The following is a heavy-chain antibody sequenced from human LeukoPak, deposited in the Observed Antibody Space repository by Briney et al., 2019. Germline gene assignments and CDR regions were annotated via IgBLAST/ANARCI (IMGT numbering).Heavy chain of an antibody. D-gene: IGHD3-22*01. CDR2: INTNTGNP. CDR3: ARLSHYYDSSGYPKAKGFDY. Sequence: GASVKVSCKASGYTFTSYAMNWVRQAPGQGLEWMGWINTNTGNPTYAQGFTGRFVFSLDTSVSTAYLQISSLKAEDTAVYYCARLSHYYDSSGYPKAKGFDYWGQGTLVTVSS. V-gene: IGHV7-4-1*02. CDR1: GYTFTSYA. J-gene: IGHJ4*02.